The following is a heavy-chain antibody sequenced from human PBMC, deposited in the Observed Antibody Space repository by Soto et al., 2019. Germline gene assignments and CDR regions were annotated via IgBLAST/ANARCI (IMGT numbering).Heavy chain of an antibody. Sequence: GSLRPLRAAAWFTLKSQWLHLGRQAPGKGLEWVAVIWYDGSNKYYADSVKGRFTISRDNSKNTLYLQMNSLRAEDTAVYYCARGVPRTSYGMDVWGQGTTVTVSS. V-gene: IGHV3-33*01. J-gene: IGHJ6*02. CDR3: ARGVPRTSYGMDV. CDR1: WFTLKSQW. CDR2: IWYDGSNK. D-gene: IGHD2-2*01.